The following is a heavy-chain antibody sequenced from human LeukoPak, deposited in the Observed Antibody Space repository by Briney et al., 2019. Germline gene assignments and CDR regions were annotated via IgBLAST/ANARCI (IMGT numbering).Heavy chain of an antibody. J-gene: IGHJ4*02. V-gene: IGHV3-23*01. CDR1: GLNFDDYA. CDR2: ISGSGGST. CDR3: AKDRWELLYYFDY. D-gene: IGHD1-26*01. Sequence: GGSLRLSCAAPGLNFDDYAIHWVRQAPGKGLEWVSAISGSGGSTYYADSVKGRFTISRDNSKNTLYLQMNSPRAEDTAVYYCAKDRWELLYYFDYWGQGTLVTVSS.